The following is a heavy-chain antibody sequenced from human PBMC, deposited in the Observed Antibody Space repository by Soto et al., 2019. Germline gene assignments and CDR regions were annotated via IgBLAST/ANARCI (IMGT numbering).Heavy chain of an antibody. J-gene: IGHJ4*02. Sequence: SETLSLTCTVSGGSISSYYLSWIRQPPGKGLEWIGYIYYSGSTNYNPSLKSRVTISVDTSKNQFSLKLSSVTAADTAVYYCARLGSGWYTLDYWGQGTLVTVSS. V-gene: IGHV4-59*08. CDR2: IYYSGST. D-gene: IGHD6-19*01. CDR1: GGSISSYY. CDR3: ARLGSGWYTLDY.